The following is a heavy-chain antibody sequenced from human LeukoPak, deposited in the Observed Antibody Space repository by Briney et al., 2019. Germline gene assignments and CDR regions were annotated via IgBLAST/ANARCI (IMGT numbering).Heavy chain of an antibody. J-gene: IGHJ6*03. CDR2: IYYSGST. Sequence: SETLSLTCTVSGGSISSYYWSWIRQTPGKGLEWIGYIYYSGSTNFNPSLKSRVTISVDTSKNQFSLKMSSVTAADTAVYFCARGGPPGYYYDYYMDVWGKGATVTISS. CDR3: ARGGPPGYYYDYYMDV. CDR1: GGSISSYY. V-gene: IGHV4-59*01.